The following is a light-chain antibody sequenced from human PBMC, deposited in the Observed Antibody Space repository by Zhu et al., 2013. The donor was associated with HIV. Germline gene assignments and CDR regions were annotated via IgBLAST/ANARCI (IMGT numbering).Light chain of an antibody. CDR2: GAS. V-gene: IGKV3-20*01. Sequence: EIVLTQSPGTLSLSPGKRATLSCRASQSVSRSYLAWYQQKPGQAPRLLIYGASSRATGIPDRFSGSGSGTDFTLTISRLQPEDFAIYYCQQYDDSPITFGQGTRLDMK. CDR1: QSVSRSY. J-gene: IGKJ5*01. CDR3: QQYDDSPIT.